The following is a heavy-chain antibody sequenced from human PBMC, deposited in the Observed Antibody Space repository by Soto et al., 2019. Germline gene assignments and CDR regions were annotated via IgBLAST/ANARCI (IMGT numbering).Heavy chain of an antibody. CDR1: GFTFRGYA. CDR2: ISAGYSI. J-gene: IGHJ4*02. D-gene: IGHD5-18*01. V-gene: IGHV3-23*01. CDR3: AKHKGYNYGIDY. Sequence: EVQLLESGGGLVQPGGSLRLSCAASGFTFRGYAMSWVRQAPGKGLEWVSGISAGYSIYYADSVKGRFTVSRDNSKNTLYLQMNSLRAEDTAVYYCAKHKGYNYGIDYWGQGTLVTVSS.